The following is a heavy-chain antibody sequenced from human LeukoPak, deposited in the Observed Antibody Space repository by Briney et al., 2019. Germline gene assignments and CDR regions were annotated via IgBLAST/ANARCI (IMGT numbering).Heavy chain of an antibody. CDR3: ARDSSGWYRWFDP. D-gene: IGHD6-19*01. CDR1: GFTFSSYG. Sequence: GGTLRLSCAASGFTFSSYGMNWVRQAPGKGLEWVSGIGPSGAKTYYADSVKGRFTISRDNPKNTVYLQMNSLRADDTAVYYCARDSSGWYRWFDPWGQGTLVTVSS. V-gene: IGHV3-23*01. J-gene: IGHJ5*02. CDR2: IGPSGAKT.